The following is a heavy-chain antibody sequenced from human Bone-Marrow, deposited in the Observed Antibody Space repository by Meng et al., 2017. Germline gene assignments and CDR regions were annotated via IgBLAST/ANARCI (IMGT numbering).Heavy chain of an antibody. J-gene: IGHJ3*02. Sequence: GGSLRLSCAASGFTFSSYAMHWVRQAPGKGLEWVAVISYDGSNKYYADSVKGRFTISRDNSKNTLYLQMNSLRAEDTAVYYCAREGQQHDAFDIWGQGKMV. CDR3: AREGQQHDAFDI. CDR2: ISYDGSNK. D-gene: IGHD6-13*01. V-gene: IGHV3-30*01. CDR1: GFTFSSYA.